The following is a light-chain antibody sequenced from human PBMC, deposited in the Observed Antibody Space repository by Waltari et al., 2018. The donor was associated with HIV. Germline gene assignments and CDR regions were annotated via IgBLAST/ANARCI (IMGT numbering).Light chain of an antibody. V-gene: IGLV1-47*01. CDR1: SSNIGNNY. Sequence: QSVLTQPPSASGTPGQRVIISCSGGSSNIGNNYVYWYQQFPGTSPKLLLHTNDQRPSGVPDRFSGSKSGSSASLAISGLQSEDEADYYCATWDDAMTGWLFGGGTKVTVL. CDR2: TND. CDR3: ATWDDAMTGWL. J-gene: IGLJ3*02.